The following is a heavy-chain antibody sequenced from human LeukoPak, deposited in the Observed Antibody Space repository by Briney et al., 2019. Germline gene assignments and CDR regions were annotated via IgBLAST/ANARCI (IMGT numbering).Heavy chain of an antibody. D-gene: IGHD5-24*01. Sequence: SETLSLTCTVSGGSISSYYWSWIRQPPGKGLEWIGYIYYSGSTNYNPSLKSRVTISVDTSKNQFSLKLSSVTAADTAVYYCARRPLWLQSVHWYFDLWGRGTLVTVSS. V-gene: IGHV4-59*01. J-gene: IGHJ2*01. CDR1: GGSISSYY. CDR2: IYYSGST. CDR3: ARRPLWLQSVHWYFDL.